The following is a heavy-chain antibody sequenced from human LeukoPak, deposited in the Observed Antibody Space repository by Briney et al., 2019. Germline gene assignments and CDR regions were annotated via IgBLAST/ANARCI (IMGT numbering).Heavy chain of an antibody. D-gene: IGHD2-8*02. CDR1: GASISSSTYY. CDR3: AASQSTLVRDY. V-gene: IGHV4-39*07. CDR2: IYTSGST. Sequence: SETLSLTCTISGASISSSTYYWGWIRQPPGKGLEWIGRIYTSGSTNYNPSLKSRVTMSVDTSKNQISLKLSSVTAADTPVYYCAASQSTLVRDYWGQGTLVTVSS. J-gene: IGHJ4*02.